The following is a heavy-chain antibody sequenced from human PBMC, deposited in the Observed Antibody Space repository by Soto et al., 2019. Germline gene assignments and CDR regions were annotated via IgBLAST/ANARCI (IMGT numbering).Heavy chain of an antibody. V-gene: IGHV1-69*12. CDR1: GGTFRTYS. CDR2: IIPIFGTI. Sequence: QVQLLQSGAEVKKPGSSVRVSCEASGGTFRTYSISWVRQAPGQGLEWMGEIIPIFGTINYAQKFQGRLTITADESTATVYMDLRSLRSDDTALYYCAKGAVAGTPTSYYYYGMEVWGQGTTVTVSS. J-gene: IGHJ6*02. D-gene: IGHD6-19*01. CDR3: AKGAVAGTPTSYYYYGMEV.